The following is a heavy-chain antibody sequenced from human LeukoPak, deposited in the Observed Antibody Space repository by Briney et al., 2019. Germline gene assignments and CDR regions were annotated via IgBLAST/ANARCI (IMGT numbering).Heavy chain of an antibody. CDR2: IYYSGST. J-gene: IGHJ4*02. CDR3: ARGFMYTNGCYYFDY. CDR1: GGSISSNNYY. D-gene: IGHD2-8*01. Sequence: SETLSLTCTVSGGSISSNNYYWGWIRQPPGKGLEWIGSIYYSGSTFYNPSLKSRITISVDTSKNQFSLKLSSVTAADTAIYYCARGFMYTNGCYYFDYWGQGTLVTVSS. V-gene: IGHV4-39*01.